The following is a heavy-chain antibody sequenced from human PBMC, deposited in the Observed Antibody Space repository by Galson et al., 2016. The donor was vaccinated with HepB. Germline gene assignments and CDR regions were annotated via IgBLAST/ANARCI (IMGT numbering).Heavy chain of an antibody. J-gene: IGHJ5*02. Sequence: SLRLSCAASGFPFNNRGMHWVRQAPGKGLEWVAADSVHGGRKFYADSVKGRFTISRDNSNNMLFLQMNSLRADDTAVYYCSKRHEYCPPVGCSVDAWGQGTLVSVSS. D-gene: IGHD2/OR15-2a*01. CDR1: GFPFNNRG. CDR2: DSVHGGRK. CDR3: SKRHEYCPPVGCSVDA. V-gene: IGHV3-30*18.